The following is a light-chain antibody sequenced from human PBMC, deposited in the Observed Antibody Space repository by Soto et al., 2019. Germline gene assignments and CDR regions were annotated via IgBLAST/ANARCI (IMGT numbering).Light chain of an antibody. J-gene: IGKJ1*01. CDR2: KAS. CDR3: QQYYTYPWT. Sequence: DIQMTQSPSSLSASAGETVTITCRASQSISSYLNWYQQKPGKAPKLLIYKASTLKSGVPSRFSGSGSGTEFILTISSLQPDDFATYYCQQYYTYPWTFGQGTKVDIK. CDR1: QSISSY. V-gene: IGKV1-5*03.